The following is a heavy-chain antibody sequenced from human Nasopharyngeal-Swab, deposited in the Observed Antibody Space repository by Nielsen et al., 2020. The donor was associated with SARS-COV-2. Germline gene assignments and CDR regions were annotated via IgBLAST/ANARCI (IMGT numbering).Heavy chain of an antibody. CDR1: GFTFSSYA. V-gene: IGHV3-30-3*01. CDR2: ISYDGSNK. Sequence: GGSLRLSCAASGFTFSSYAMHWVRQAPGKGLEWVAVISYDGSNKYYADSVKGRFTISRDNSKNTLYLQMNSLRAEDTAVYYCARGDIGSYRANDSNWGQGTLVTASS. D-gene: IGHD1-26*01. CDR3: ARGDIGSYRANDSN. J-gene: IGHJ4*02.